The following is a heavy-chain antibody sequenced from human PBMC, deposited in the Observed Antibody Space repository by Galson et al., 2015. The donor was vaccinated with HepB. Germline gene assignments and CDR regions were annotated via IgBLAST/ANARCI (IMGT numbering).Heavy chain of an antibody. CDR1: GGTFSSYA. Sequence: SVKVSCKASGGTFSSYAISWVRQAPGQGLEWMGGIIPIFGTANYAQKFQGRVTITADKSTSTAYMELSSLRSEDTAVYYCATPYSSYYYYYGMDVWGQGTTVTVSS. J-gene: IGHJ6*02. V-gene: IGHV1-69*06. CDR3: ATPYSSYYYYYGMDV. D-gene: IGHD4-11*01. CDR2: IIPIFGTA.